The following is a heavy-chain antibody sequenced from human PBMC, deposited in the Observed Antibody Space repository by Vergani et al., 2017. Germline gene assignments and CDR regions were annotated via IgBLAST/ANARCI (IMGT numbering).Heavy chain of an antibody. CDR3: AKGGRGSSFDY. D-gene: IGHD1-26*01. J-gene: IGHJ4*02. CDR2: ISGSGGST. CDR1: GFTFSSYA. V-gene: IGHV3-23*01. Sequence: EVQLLESGGGLVQPGGSLRLSCAASGFTFSSYAMNWVRQAPGKGLEWVSSISGSGGSTSYADSGKGRFTISRDNSENTLYLQMNSLRAEDTAVYYCAKGGRGSSFDYWGQGTLVTVSS.